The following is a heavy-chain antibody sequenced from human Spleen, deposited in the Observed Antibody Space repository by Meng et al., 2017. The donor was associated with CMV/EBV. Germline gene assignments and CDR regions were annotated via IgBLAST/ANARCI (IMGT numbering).Heavy chain of an antibody. V-gene: IGHV1-18*01. CDR2: ISPYYRNT. CDR3: TRASGYNLIGGNGAFDI. CDR1: GYTFINYG. D-gene: IGHD1-14*01. J-gene: IGHJ3*02. Sequence: ASVKVSFKASGYTFINYGSTWVRQAPGQGLEWMGWISPYYRNTDYAQRLQGRVTMTADTSTSTAYMELRSLRSDDTAVYYCTRASGYNLIGGNGAFDIWGQGTMVTVSS.